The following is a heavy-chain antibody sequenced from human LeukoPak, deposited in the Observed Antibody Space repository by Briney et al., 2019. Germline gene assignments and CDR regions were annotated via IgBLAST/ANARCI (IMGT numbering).Heavy chain of an antibody. D-gene: IGHD7-27*01. V-gene: IGHV1-2*04. CDR3: ARVATWGSGMDYFDY. J-gene: IGHJ4*02. CDR1: GYTFTGYY. Sequence: ASVKVSCKASGYTFTGYYMHWVRQAPGQGLEWMGWINPNSGGTNYAQKFQGWVTMTRDTSISTAYMELSRLRSDDTAVYYCARVATWGSGMDYFDYWGQGTLVTVSS. CDR2: INPNSGGT.